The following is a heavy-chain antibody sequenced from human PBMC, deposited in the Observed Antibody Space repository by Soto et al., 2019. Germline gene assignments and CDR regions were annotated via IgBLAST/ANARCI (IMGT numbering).Heavy chain of an antibody. CDR3: ARARIVVAGTIVDY. CDR2: IYHSGNT. Sequence: KPSETLSLTCAVAGYSISSGYYCGWIRQPPGKGLEWIGNIYHSGNTYYNPSLKSRVTISVDTSKNHFSLKLSSVTAADTAVYYCARARIVVAGTIVDYWGQGTLVTVSS. D-gene: IGHD6-19*01. V-gene: IGHV4-38-2*01. CDR1: GYSISSGYY. J-gene: IGHJ4*02.